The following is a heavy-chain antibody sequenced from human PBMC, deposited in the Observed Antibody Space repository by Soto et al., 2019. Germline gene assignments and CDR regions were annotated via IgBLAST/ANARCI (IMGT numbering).Heavy chain of an antibody. D-gene: IGHD5-12*01. J-gene: IGHJ4*02. Sequence: SETLSLTCTVSGGSISSYYWSWIRQPPGKGLEWIGYIYYSGSTNYNPSLKSRVTISVDLSQNQFSLNLTSVTAADTAVYFCATNRGFDFYYFDSWGQGTPVTVSS. V-gene: IGHV4-59*12. CDR3: ATNRGFDFYYFDS. CDR2: IYYSGST. CDR1: GGSISSYY.